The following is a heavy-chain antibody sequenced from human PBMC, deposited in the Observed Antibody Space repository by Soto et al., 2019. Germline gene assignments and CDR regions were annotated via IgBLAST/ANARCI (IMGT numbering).Heavy chain of an antibody. D-gene: IGHD6-6*01. J-gene: IGHJ5*02. V-gene: IGHV1-69*01. CDR1: GGTFSSYA. CDR2: IIPIFGTA. Sequence: QVQLVQSGAEVKKPGSSVKVSCKASGGTFSSYAISWVRQAPGQGLEWMGGIIPIFGTANYAQKFQGRVTITADESTSTAYMELSSLRSEDTAMYYCAREGSSSLVGNNWFDPWGQGTLVTVSS. CDR3: AREGSSSLVGNNWFDP.